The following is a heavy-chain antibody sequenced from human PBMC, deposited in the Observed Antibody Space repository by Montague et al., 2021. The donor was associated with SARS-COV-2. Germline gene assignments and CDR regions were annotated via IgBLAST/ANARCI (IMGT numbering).Heavy chain of an antibody. CDR1: GGSVSSNTAT. J-gene: IGHJ3*02. V-gene: IGHV6-1*01. CDR3: ARTTTRMLYPENAFDI. CDR2: TYYRSKWYH. Sequence: CVISGGSVSSNTATWNWIRQSPSRGLEWLGRTYYRSKWYHDYAISLKSRITINPDTSKNQFSLQLSSVAPEDTDVFYCARTTTRMLYPENAFDIWGQGTMVTVSS. D-gene: IGHD2-15*01.